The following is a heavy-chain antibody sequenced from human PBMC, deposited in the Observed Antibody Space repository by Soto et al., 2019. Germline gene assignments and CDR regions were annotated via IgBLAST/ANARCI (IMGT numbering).Heavy chain of an antibody. CDR1: GFIFSDSH. D-gene: IGHD3-3*01. CDR3: TRGIDVWSGYPGYYLDN. Sequence: VQLVESGRGLVQPGGSLKLYFAASGFIFSDSHLHWVRQASGKWLEWVGRIRRKATNYATTYAASVEGRFAISSDDAKNTAYRQINILRSEDTAIYYCTRGIDVWSGYPGYYLDNWGQGTLLSVCS. V-gene: IGHV3-73*02. CDR2: IRRKATNYAT. J-gene: IGHJ4*02.